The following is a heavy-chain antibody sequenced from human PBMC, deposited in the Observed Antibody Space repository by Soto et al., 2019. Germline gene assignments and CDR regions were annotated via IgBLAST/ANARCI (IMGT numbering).Heavy chain of an antibody. D-gene: IGHD6-13*01. V-gene: IGHV1-18*01. CDR1: GYTFTNYG. J-gene: IGHJ4*02. Sequence: QVQLVQSGGEVKKPGASVKVSCKASGYTFTNYGVNWVRQAPGQGLEWMGWINTYNGNTNYAQRLQGRVTWTTDTSTRKAYMELRSLTSDDTAVYYCARGSSPVDFDYWGQGTLVTVSS. CDR3: ARGSSPVDFDY. CDR2: INTYNGNT.